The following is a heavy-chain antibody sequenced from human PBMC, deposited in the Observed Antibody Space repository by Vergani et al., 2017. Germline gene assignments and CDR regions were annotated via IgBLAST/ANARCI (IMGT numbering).Heavy chain of an antibody. CDR1: GYSLTELT. V-gene: IGHV1-24*01. Sequence: QVQLVQSGSEVRKPGASVKVSCQVSGYSLTELTIHWVRQAPGKELEWMGGFDPEHGEVTFAHHIQGRVTMTEDRSTDTANMELSSLRTEDTAVYYCAIGTDYYDSSGYYLDYWGQGTLVTVSA. D-gene: IGHD3-22*01. CDR3: AIGTDYYDSSGYYLDY. J-gene: IGHJ4*02. CDR2: FDPEHGEV.